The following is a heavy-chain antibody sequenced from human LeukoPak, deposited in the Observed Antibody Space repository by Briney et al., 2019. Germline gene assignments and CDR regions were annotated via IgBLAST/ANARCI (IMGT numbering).Heavy chain of an antibody. J-gene: IGHJ6*03. CDR2: IIPIFGTA. CDR1: GGTFSSYA. Sequence: ASVKVSCKASGGTFSSYAISWVRQAPGQGLEWMGGIIPIFGTANYAQKFQGRVTITAAESTSTAYLELSSLRSEDTAVYYCARGVLFYYYYYMDVWGKGTTVTVSS. V-gene: IGHV1-69*13. CDR3: ARGVLFYYYYYMDV. D-gene: IGHD2-21*01.